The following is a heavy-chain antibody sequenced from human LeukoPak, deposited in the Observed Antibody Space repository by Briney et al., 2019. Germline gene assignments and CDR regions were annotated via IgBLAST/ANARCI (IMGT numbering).Heavy chain of an antibody. Sequence: ASVKVSCKASGYTFTGYYMHWVRQAPGQGLEWMGWINPNSGGTNYAQKFQGRVTMTRDTSISTAYMELSRLRSDDTAVYYCARSGYCSGGSCYIIGYWGQGTLVTVSS. V-gene: IGHV1-2*02. CDR2: INPNSGGT. D-gene: IGHD2-15*01. J-gene: IGHJ4*02. CDR1: GYTFTGYY. CDR3: ARSGYCSGGSCYIIGY.